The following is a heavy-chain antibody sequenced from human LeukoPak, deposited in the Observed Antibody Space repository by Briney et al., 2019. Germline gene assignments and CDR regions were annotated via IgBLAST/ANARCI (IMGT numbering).Heavy chain of an antibody. CDR3: ARDLTIFGVVIMGGWFDP. J-gene: IGHJ5*02. D-gene: IGHD3-3*01. Sequence: SETLSLTCTVSGGSISSGSYYWSWIRQPAGKGLEWIGRIYTSGSTNYNPSLKSRVTISVDTSKNQFSLKLSSVTAADTAVYYCARDLTIFGVVIMGGWFDPWGQGTPVTVSS. CDR2: IYTSGST. V-gene: IGHV4-61*02. CDR1: GGSISSGSYY.